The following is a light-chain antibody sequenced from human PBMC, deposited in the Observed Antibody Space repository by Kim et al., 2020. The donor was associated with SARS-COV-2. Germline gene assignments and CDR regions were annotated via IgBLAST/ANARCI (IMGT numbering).Light chain of an antibody. CDR3: QQRSNWPPLT. V-gene: IGKV3-11*01. CDR2: GAS. J-gene: IGKJ4*01. CDR1: QSISSF. Sequence: EIVLTQSPATLSLSPGERATLSCRASQSISSFLAWYQQKPGQAPRLLIYGASNRATGIPARFSGSGSGTDFTLTISSLEPEEFAVYYCQQRSNWPPLTFGGGTKVDIK.